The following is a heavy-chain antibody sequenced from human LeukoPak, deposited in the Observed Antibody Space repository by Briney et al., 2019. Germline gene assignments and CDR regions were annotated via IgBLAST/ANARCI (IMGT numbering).Heavy chain of an antibody. Sequence: PSETLSLTCTVSSGSIRSYYYGWIRQPPGEGLEWIGYIYYSGSTNYNPSLKSRVTISVDTSRNQFSLKLSSVTAADTAVYYCARAPNPDFFDDWGQGTLVTVSS. D-gene: IGHD2-8*01. CDR1: SGSIRSYY. J-gene: IGHJ4*02. CDR3: ARAPNPDFFDD. CDR2: IYYSGST. V-gene: IGHV4-59*01.